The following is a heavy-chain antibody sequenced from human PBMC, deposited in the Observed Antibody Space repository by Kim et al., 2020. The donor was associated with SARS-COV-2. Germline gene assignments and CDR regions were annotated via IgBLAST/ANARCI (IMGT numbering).Heavy chain of an antibody. J-gene: IGHJ4*02. D-gene: IGHD4-17*01. Sequence: YVDSVKGRFTISRANAKNSLYLQMNSLRADDTAVYYCARDLTVSTRGFDYWGQGTLVTVSS. CDR3: ARDLTVSTRGFDY. V-gene: IGHV3-7*03.